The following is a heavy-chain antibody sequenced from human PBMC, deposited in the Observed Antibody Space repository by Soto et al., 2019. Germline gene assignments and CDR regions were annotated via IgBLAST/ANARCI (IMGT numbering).Heavy chain of an antibody. J-gene: IGHJ4*02. CDR2: ISGSGGST. Sequence: GGSLRLSCAASGFTFSSYAMSWVRQAPGKGLEWVSAISGSGGSTYYADSVKGRFTISRDNSKNTLYLQMNSLRAEDTAVYYCAKDEHGSGSYTPFDYWGQGTLVTVSS. V-gene: IGHV3-23*01. D-gene: IGHD3-10*01. CDR3: AKDEHGSGSYTPFDY. CDR1: GFTFSSYA.